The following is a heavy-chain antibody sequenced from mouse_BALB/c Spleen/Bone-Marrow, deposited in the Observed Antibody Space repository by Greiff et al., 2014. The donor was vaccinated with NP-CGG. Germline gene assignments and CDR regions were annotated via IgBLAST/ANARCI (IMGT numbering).Heavy chain of an antibody. Sequence: VHLVESGAELVKPGASVRLSCKASGYTFTNYYMYWVKQRPGQGLEWIGEINPSNGGTNFNEKFKSKATPTVDKSSNTTYMQLSSLTSEDSAVYYCTRSGNYLFAYWGQGTLVTVSA. J-gene: IGHJ3*01. CDR3: TRSGNYLFAY. V-gene: IGHV1S81*02. CDR1: GYTFTNYY. D-gene: IGHD2-1*01. CDR2: INPSNGGT.